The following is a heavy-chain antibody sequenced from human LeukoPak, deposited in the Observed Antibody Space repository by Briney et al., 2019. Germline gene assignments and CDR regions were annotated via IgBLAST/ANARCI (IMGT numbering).Heavy chain of an antibody. J-gene: IGHJ5*02. CDR3: ARVGDIVVVPADNWFDP. CDR2: ISAYNGNT. Sequence: ASVKVSCKASGYTFTSYGISWVRQAPGQGLEWMGWISAYNGNTNYAQKLQGRVTMTTDTSTSTAYMELRSLRSDDTAVYYCARVGDIVVVPADNWFDPWGQGTLVTVSS. CDR1: GYTFTSYG. D-gene: IGHD2-2*01. V-gene: IGHV1-18*01.